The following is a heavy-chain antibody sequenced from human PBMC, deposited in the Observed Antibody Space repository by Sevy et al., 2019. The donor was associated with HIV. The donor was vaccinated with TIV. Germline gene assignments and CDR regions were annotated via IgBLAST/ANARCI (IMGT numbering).Heavy chain of an antibody. D-gene: IGHD5-12*01. CDR2: VGPAGDQ. Sequence: GGSLRLSCVSSGFTFSTYDMHWVRQVTGKGLEWISGVGPAGDQFYPGSVKGRFTISRENAKNSIYLQMNNLRAGDTAVHYCARSGGYSDYGMDVWGQGTTVTVSS. J-gene: IGHJ6*02. CDR1: GFTFSTYD. V-gene: IGHV3-13*05. CDR3: ARSGGYSDYGMDV.